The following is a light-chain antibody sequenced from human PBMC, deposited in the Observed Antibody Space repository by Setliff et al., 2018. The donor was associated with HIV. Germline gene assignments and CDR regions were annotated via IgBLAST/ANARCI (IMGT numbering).Light chain of an antibody. V-gene: IGLV2-14*03. CDR1: RTNIGNYES. Sequence: QSVLAQPASVSGSPGQSITISCTGSRTNIGNYESISWYQQHPGEVPKLILYDVTKRPSGVSDRFSGSKSGNTASLTISGLQAEDEADYYCSSYTSSSTPLFGGGTKVTVL. J-gene: IGLJ3*02. CDR2: DVT. CDR3: SSYTSSSTPL.